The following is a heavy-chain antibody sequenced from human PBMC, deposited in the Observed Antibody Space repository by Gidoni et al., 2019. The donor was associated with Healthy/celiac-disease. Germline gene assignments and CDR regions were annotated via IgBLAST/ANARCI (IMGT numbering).Heavy chain of an antibody. V-gene: IGHV4-4*02. J-gene: IGHJ3*02. CDR1: GGSISSSNW. CDR2: IYHSGST. D-gene: IGHD3-10*01. Sequence: QVQLQESGPGLVKPSGTLSLTCSVSGGSISSSNWWSWVRQPPGKGLEWIGEIYHSGSTNYNPYLKRRVTIAVDKAKNQFSLKLSAVTAADTAVYDGARGKRLWFGELDAFDIWGQGTMVTVSS. CDR3: ARGKRLWFGELDAFDI.